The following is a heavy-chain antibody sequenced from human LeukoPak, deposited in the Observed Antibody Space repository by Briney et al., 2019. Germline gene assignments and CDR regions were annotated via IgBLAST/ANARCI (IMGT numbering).Heavy chain of an antibody. Sequence: KPSETLSLTCTLSGGSISTYYWSWIRQPPGKGLEWIGYIYHSGSTNYNLSLKSRVTISVDTSKNQFSLKLSSVTAADTAVYYCARGGGYASPIGYWGQGALVTVSS. CDR3: ARGGGYASPIGY. J-gene: IGHJ4*02. D-gene: IGHD5-12*01. V-gene: IGHV4-59*01. CDR1: GGSISTYY. CDR2: IYHSGST.